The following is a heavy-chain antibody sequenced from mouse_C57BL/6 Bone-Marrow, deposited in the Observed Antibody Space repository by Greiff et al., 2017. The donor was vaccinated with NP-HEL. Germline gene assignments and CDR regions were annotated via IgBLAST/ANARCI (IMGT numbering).Heavy chain of an antibody. D-gene: IGHD2-1*01. V-gene: IGHV1-69*01. CDR3: ARWADDDYGRDY. Sequence: QVQLQQSGAELVMPGASVKLSCKASGYTFTSYWMHWVKQRPGQGLEWIGELYPSDGYTNYNQKFKGKSTLTVDKSSSTAYMQLRSLTSEDSAVYYCARWADDDYGRDYWGQGTTLTVSS. CDR1: GYTFTSYW. CDR2: LYPSDGYT. J-gene: IGHJ2*01.